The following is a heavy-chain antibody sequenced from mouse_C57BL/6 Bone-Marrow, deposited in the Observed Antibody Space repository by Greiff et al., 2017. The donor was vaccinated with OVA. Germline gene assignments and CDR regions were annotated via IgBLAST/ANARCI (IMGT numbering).Heavy chain of an antibody. CDR3: ARGPHLAWFAY. CDR2: IDPSDSYT. CDR1: GYTFTSYW. J-gene: IGHJ3*01. Sequence: QVQLQQPGAELVKPGASVKLSCKASGYTFTSYWMQWVKQRPGQGLEWIGEIDPSDSYTNSNQKFKGKATLTVDTSSSTAYMQLSSLTSEDSAVYYCARGPHLAWFAYWGQGTLVTVSA. V-gene: IGHV1-50*01.